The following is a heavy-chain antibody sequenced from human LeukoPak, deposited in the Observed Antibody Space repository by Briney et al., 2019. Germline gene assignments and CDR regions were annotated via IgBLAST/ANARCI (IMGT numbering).Heavy chain of an antibody. Sequence: KPSETLSLTCTVSGGSIGTYYWSWVRQSPGTGLEWIGYIYVTGTRYNPYLQSRVTISVDRSRNQFFLKMTSVTAAYTAVYYCARHIGGGIEDMDVWGRGTKVTVSS. D-gene: IGHD3-16*02. V-gene: IGHV4-59*08. J-gene: IGHJ6*03. CDR3: ARHIGGGIEDMDV. CDR1: GGSIGTYY. CDR2: IYVTGT.